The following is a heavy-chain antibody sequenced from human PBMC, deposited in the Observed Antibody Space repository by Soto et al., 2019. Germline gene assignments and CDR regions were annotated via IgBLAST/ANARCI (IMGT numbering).Heavy chain of an antibody. CDR3: ARVDIAVAGPTYNWFDP. J-gene: IGHJ5*02. V-gene: IGHV1-69*13. D-gene: IGHD6-19*01. CDR1: GYTFTTYD. Sequence: ASVKVSCKASGYTFTTYDISWVRQAPGQGLEWMGGIIPIFGTANYAQKFQGRVTITADESTSTAYMELSSLRSEDTAVYYCARVDIAVAGPTYNWFDPWGQGTLVTVSS. CDR2: IIPIFGTA.